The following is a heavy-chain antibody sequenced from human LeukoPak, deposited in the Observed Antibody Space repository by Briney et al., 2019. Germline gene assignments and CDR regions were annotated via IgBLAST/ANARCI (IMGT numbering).Heavy chain of an antibody. CDR3: AKALYYYYSSGQPSSFFFDY. V-gene: IGHV3-23*01. Sequence: GGSLRLSCAASGFTFSSYAMSWVRQAPGKGLEWVSAISGSGGSTYYADSVKGRFTISRDNSKNTLYLQMNSLRAEDTAAYYFAKALYYYYSSGQPSSFFFDYWGQGTLVTVSS. CDR2: ISGSGGST. D-gene: IGHD3-22*01. CDR1: GFTFSSYA. J-gene: IGHJ4*02.